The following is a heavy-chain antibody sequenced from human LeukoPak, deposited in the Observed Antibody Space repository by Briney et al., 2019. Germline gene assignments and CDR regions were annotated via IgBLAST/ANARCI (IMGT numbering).Heavy chain of an antibody. CDR1: GYTFTSYD. Sequence: VASVKVSCKASGYTFTSYDINWVRQATGQGLEWMGWMNPNSGNTGYAQKFQGRVTMTRNTSISTAYMELSSLRSEDMAVYYCATTRGYCSGGSCYSSFDYWGQGTLVTVSS. V-gene: IGHV1-8*01. CDR3: ATTRGYCSGGSCYSSFDY. CDR2: MNPNSGNT. J-gene: IGHJ4*02. D-gene: IGHD2-15*01.